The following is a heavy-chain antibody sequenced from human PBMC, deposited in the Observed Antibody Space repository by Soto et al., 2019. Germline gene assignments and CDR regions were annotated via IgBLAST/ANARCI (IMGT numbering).Heavy chain of an antibody. D-gene: IGHD6-6*01. CDR2: INPNSGGT. J-gene: IGHJ6*02. CDR1: GYTFTDYY. CDR3: AREGRSSSPYYYYGMDV. Sequence: GASVKVFCKASGYTFTDYYMHWVRQAPGQGLEWMGWINPNSGGTNYAQKFQGWVTMTRDTSISTAYMELSRLRSDDTAVYYCAREGRSSSPYYYYGMDVWGQGTTVTVSS. V-gene: IGHV1-2*04.